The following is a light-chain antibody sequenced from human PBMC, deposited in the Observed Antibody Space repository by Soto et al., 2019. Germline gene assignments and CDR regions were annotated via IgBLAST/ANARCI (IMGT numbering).Light chain of an antibody. CDR2: DVS. Sequence: EIVLTQAPGTLSLPPGARATLSCRASQTITNRYLAWYQQKPGQAPSLLIYDVSSRATGIPDRFSGSGSGTDFTLTITSLEPEDFALYYCHQYVTSKWTFAQGTKVEIK. CDR1: QTITNRY. CDR3: HQYVTSKWT. V-gene: IGKV3-20*01. J-gene: IGKJ1*01.